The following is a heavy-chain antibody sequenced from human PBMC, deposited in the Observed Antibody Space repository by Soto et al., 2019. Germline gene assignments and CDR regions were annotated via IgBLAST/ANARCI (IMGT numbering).Heavy chain of an antibody. CDR3: AREVVLMVYAGAFDI. D-gene: IGHD2-8*01. CDR1: GYTFTSYY. CDR2: INPSGGST. J-gene: IGHJ3*02. Sequence: ASVKVSCKASGYTFTSYYMHWVRQAPGQGLEWMGIINPSGGSTSYAQKSQGRVTMTRDTSTSTVYMELSSLRSEDTAVYYCAREVVLMVYAGAFDIWGQGTMVTVSS. V-gene: IGHV1-46*01.